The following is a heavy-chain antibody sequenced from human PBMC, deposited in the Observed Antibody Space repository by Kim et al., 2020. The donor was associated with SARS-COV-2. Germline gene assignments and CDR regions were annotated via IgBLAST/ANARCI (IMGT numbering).Heavy chain of an antibody. CDR2: ISYDGSNK. CDR1: GFTFSSYA. D-gene: IGHD3-10*01. Sequence: GGSLRLSCAASGFTFSSYAIHWVRQAPGKGLEWVAVISYDGSNKYYADSVKGRFTISRDNSKNTLYLQMNSLRAEDTAVYYCARLDYYGSGSYYMGYYYYGMDVWGQGTTVTVSS. J-gene: IGHJ6*02. V-gene: IGHV3-30*04. CDR3: ARLDYYGSGSYYMGYYYYGMDV.